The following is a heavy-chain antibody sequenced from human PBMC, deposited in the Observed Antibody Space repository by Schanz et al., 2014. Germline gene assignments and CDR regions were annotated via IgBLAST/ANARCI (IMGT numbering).Heavy chain of an antibody. Sequence: QAQLMQSGPELKRPGASVKVSCTASGYTLINYGISWARQAPGLGLEWMGWISDYNGKINYAQKFQDRVVMSTDRSSSTAYLELLSLTTDDSAIYYFARRPFGVFYYGRDVWGHGTTILVSS. CDR1: GYTLINYG. D-gene: IGHD3-10*01. CDR2: ISDYNGKI. V-gene: IGHV1-18*01. CDR3: ARRPFGVFYYGRDV. J-gene: IGHJ6*02.